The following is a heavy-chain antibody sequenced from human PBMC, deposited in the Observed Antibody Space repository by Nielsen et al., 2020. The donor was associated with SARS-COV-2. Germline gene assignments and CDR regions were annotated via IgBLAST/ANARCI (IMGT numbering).Heavy chain of an antibody. Sequence: GEPLKISCKGSGYSFTSYWISWVRQMPGKGLEWMGRIDPSDSYTNYSPSFQGHVTISADKSISTAYLQWSSLKASDTAMYYCARLKYSSSWSGFHWYFDLWGRGTLVTVSS. D-gene: IGHD6-13*01. CDR1: GYSFTSYW. V-gene: IGHV5-10-1*01. CDR2: IDPSDSYT. J-gene: IGHJ2*01. CDR3: ARLKYSSSWSGFHWYFDL.